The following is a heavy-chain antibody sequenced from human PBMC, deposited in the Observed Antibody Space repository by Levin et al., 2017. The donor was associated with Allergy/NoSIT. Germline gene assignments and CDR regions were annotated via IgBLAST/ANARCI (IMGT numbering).Heavy chain of an antibody. V-gene: IGHV4-59*01. J-gene: IGHJ2*01. D-gene: IGHD3-3*01. CDR2: IYYSGST. CDR3: ARATPPSPGYDFWSGDSKTGSYWYFDL. CDR1: GGSISSYY. Sequence: SETLSLTCTVSGGSISSYYWSWIRQPPGKGLEWIGYIYYSGSTNYNPSLKSRVTISVDTSKNQFSLKLSSVTAADTAVYYCARATPPSPGYDFWSGDSKTGSYWYFDLWGRGTLVTVSS.